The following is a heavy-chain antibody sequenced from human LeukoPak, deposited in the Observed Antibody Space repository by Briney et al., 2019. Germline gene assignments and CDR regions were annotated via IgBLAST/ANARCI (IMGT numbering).Heavy chain of an antibody. CDR1: GFTFTNAW. Sequence: PGGSLRLSCAASGFTFTNAWMTWVRQAPGKGLEWVGRIKSKGDGETTDYAEPVKGRFSMSRDDSEATMYLQMYGLEAEDTAVYYCTTDRGITMIRGVLVDWGLGALLTVSS. J-gene: IGHJ4*02. D-gene: IGHD3-10*01. CDR3: TTDRGITMIRGVLVD. V-gene: IGHV3-15*01. CDR2: IKSKGDGETT.